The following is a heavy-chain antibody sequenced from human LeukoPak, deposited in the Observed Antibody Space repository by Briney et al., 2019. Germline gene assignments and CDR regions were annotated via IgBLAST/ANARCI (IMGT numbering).Heavy chain of an antibody. J-gene: IGHJ4*02. Sequence: SQTLSLTCAISGDSVSSNSATWNWIRQSPSRGLEWLGTTYYRSKWYNGYAVSVKSRITINPDTSKNQFSLQLNSVTAADTAVYYCARDFGGGAVAYEYSFDYWGQGTLVTVSS. D-gene: IGHD6-19*01. CDR1: GDSVSSNSAT. CDR3: ARDFGGGAVAYEYSFDY. V-gene: IGHV6-1*01. CDR2: TYYRSKWYN.